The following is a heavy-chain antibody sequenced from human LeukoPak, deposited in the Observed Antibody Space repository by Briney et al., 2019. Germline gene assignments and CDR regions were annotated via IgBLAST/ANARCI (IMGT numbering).Heavy chain of an antibody. CDR1: GFTFSSQW. CDR3: AKDDAWLQYGN. D-gene: IGHD5-24*01. CDR2: VNQGGTEK. V-gene: IGHV3-7*03. Sequence: PGGSLRLSCAASGFTFSSQWMGWVRQAPGKGLEWVANVNQGGTEKFYVDSVKGRFTISRDNAENSLYLQMNSLRPEDTAVYYCAKDDAWLQYGNWGRGTLVTVSS. J-gene: IGHJ4*02.